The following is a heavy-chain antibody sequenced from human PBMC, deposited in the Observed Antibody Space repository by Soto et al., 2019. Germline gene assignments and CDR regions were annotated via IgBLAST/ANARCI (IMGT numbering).Heavy chain of an antibody. CDR2: IWYDGSNK. J-gene: IGHJ6*02. Sequence: ESGGGVVQPGRSLRLSCAASGFTFSSYGMHWVRQAPGKGLEWVAVIWYDGSNKYYADSVKGRFTISRDNSKNTLYLQMNSLRAEDTAVYYCARGSYYYGMDVWGQGTTVTVSS. CDR1: GFTFSSYG. CDR3: ARGSYYYGMDV. D-gene: IGHD3-10*01. V-gene: IGHV3-33*01.